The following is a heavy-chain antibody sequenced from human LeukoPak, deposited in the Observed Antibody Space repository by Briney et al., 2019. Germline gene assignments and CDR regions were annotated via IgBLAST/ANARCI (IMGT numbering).Heavy chain of an antibody. CDR2: IYYSGST. V-gene: IGHV4-59*08. J-gene: IGHJ3*01. CDR3: ARHQWVPAFDV. Sequence: PSETLSLTCTVSGGSISSFYWNWIRQPPGKGLEWLGYIYYSGSTDYNPSLKSRVTISIDTSKNQFSLKLSSVTAADTAVYYCARHQWVPAFDVWGQGTMVTVSS. CDR1: GGSISSFY. D-gene: IGHD1-26*01.